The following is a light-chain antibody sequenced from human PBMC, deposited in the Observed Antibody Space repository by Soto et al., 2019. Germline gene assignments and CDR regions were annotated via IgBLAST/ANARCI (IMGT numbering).Light chain of an antibody. CDR3: QQYGCSGT. CDR2: GAS. CDR1: QSVSSN. V-gene: IGKV3-15*01. Sequence: IVMTQSPATLSVSPGARATPSCRASQSVSSNLAWYQQKPGQAPRLLIYGASTRATGIPARFSGGGSGTEFTLTISSLEPEDFAVYYCQQYGCSGTFGQGTKV. J-gene: IGKJ1*01.